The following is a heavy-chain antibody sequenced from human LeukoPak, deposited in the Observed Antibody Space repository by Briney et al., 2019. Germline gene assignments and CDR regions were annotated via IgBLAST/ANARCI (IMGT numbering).Heavy chain of an antibody. Sequence: GGSLRLSCAASGFTFRNAWMSWVRQAPGKGLEWVGRIKSNTDGGTTDYAAPVKGRFTISRDDSKNTLYLEMNSLKTDDTAVYYRLTRDNYYYGMDVWGQGTTVTVSS. CDR3: LTRDNYYYGMDV. V-gene: IGHV3-15*01. J-gene: IGHJ6*02. CDR2: IKSNTDGGTT. CDR1: GFTFRNAW. D-gene: IGHD5-24*01.